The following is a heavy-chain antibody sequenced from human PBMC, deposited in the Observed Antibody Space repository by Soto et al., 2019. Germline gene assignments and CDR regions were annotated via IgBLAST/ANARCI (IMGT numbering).Heavy chain of an antibody. Sequence: GGSLRLSCAASGFTFSSYGMHWVRQAPGKGLEWVAVISYDGSNKYYADSVKGRFTISRDNSKNTLYLQMNSLRAEDTAVYYCARDHVVVGRLDYWGQGSLVTVSS. CDR2: ISYDGSNK. CDR3: ARDHVVVGRLDY. D-gene: IGHD2-15*01. J-gene: IGHJ4*02. V-gene: IGHV3-30*03. CDR1: GFTFSSYG.